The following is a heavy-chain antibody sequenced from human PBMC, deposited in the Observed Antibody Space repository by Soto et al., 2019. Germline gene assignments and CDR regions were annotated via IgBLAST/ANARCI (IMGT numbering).Heavy chain of an antibody. CDR1: GFTFSSYG. D-gene: IGHD4-4*01. CDR3: AKDRGTVSFPYYYYGMDV. CDR2: ISYDGSNK. V-gene: IGHV3-30*18. Sequence: QPGGSLRLSCAASGFTFSSYGMHWVRQAPGKGLEWVAVISYDGSNKYYADSVKGRFTISRDNSKNTLYLQMNSLRAEDTAVYYCAKDRGTVSFPYYYYGMDVWGQGTTVTVSS. J-gene: IGHJ6*02.